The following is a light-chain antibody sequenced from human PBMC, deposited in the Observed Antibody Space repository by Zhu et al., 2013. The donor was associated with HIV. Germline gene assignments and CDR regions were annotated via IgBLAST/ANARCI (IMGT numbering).Light chain of an antibody. Sequence: EIVLTQSPATLSLSPGVRVTLSCRASQSFTSHYLAWYQQKPGQAPRLLVHGASSRAIGVPDRFSGGGSGTEFTLTISRLEPEDSAVYYCQHYGRSPPMYTFGQGTKLEI. V-gene: IGKV3-20*01. CDR3: QHYGRSPPMYT. CDR2: GAS. CDR1: QSFTSHY. J-gene: IGKJ2*01.